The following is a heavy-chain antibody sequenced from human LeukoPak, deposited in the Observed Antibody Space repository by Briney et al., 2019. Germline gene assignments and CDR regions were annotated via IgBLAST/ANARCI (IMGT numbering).Heavy chain of an antibody. J-gene: IGHJ6*03. CDR2: INPNSGGT. CDR1: GYTFTGYY. V-gene: IGHV1-2*02. Sequence: ASVKVSCKASGYTFTGYYMHWVRQAPGQGLEWMGWINPNSGGTNYAQKFQGRVTMTRDTSISTAYMELSRLRSDDTAVYYCALDLGHIVVVPAATHYYYYYYYMDVWGKGTTVTVSS. CDR3: ALDLGHIVVVPAATHYYYYYYYMDV. D-gene: IGHD2-2*01.